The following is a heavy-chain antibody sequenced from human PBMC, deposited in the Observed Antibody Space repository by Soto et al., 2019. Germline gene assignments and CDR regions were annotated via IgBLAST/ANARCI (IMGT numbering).Heavy chain of an antibody. CDR3: ARANSSTWYKLEYKWFDP. D-gene: IGHD6-13*01. CDR1: GASINDYY. J-gene: IGHJ5*02. V-gene: IGHV4-4*09. Sequence: QVQLQASGPKLVKPSETLSLTCTVSGASINDYYWSWIRQTPAKGLEWVAFMYCSETTTYNPSLKGPVNISLDTSKSQVSLNLNSVTAAGLAVHYCARANSSTWYKLEYKWFDPWGQGTLVTVSS. CDR2: MYCSETT.